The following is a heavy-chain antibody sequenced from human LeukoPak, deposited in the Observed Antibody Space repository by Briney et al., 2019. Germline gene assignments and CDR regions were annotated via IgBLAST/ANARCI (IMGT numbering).Heavy chain of an antibody. CDR3: AKCVYSNIYYWFDP. Sequence: GGSLRLSCAASGFAFEDYGMHWVRQAPGKGLEWVSLITGNGVSTYYADSVKGRFTISRDNSKNSLYLQMNSLRTEDTALYYCAKCVYSNIYYWFDPWGQGTLVSVSS. CDR1: GFAFEDYG. J-gene: IGHJ5*02. CDR2: ITGNGVST. D-gene: IGHD6-13*01. V-gene: IGHV3-43*02.